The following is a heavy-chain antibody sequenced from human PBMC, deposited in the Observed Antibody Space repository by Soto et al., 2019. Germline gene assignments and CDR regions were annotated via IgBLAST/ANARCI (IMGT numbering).Heavy chain of an antibody. J-gene: IGHJ3*02. CDR3: ARETCSSTSCLDASDI. CDR1: GVSISSYY. D-gene: IGHD2-2*01. CDR2: IYYSGST. Sequence: SETLSLTCTVSGVSISSYYWSWIRQPPGKGLEWIGYIYYSGSTNYNPSLKSRVTISVDTSKNQFSLKLSSVTAADTAVYYCARETCSSTSCLDASDIWGQGTMVTVSS. V-gene: IGHV4-59*01.